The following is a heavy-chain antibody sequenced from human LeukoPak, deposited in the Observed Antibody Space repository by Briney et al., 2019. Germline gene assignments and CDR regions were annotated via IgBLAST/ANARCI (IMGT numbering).Heavy chain of an antibody. D-gene: IGHD1-14*01. V-gene: IGHV3-48*04. CDR1: GFTFSSYS. J-gene: IGHJ6*02. CDR2: ISSSSSTI. CDR3: APDSYGMDV. Sequence: GGSLRLSCAASGFTFSSYSMNWVRQAPGKGLEWVSYISSSSSTIYYADSVKGRFTISRDNAKNSLYLQMNSLRAEDTAVYYCAPDSYGMDVWGQGTTVTVSS.